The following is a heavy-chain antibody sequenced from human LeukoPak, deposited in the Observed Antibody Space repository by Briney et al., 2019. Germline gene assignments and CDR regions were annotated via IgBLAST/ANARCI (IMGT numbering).Heavy chain of an antibody. CDR1: GYTFTSYY. CDR3: ASEGVVVVAALDY. J-gene: IGHJ4*02. V-gene: IGHV1-46*01. CDR2: INPSGGST. D-gene: IGHD2-15*01. Sequence: ASVKVSCKASGYTFTSYYMHWVRQAPGQGLEWMGIINPSGGSTSYAQKFQGRVTMTRDTSTSTVYMELSSLRSEDTAVYYCASEGVVVVAALDYWGQGTLVTVS.